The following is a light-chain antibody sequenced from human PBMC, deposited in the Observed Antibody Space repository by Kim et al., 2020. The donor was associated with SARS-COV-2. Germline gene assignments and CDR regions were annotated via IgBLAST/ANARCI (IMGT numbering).Light chain of an antibody. J-gene: IGLJ3*02. V-gene: IGLV3-21*04. CDR3: QVWDSSSDHVV. CDR1: NIGGKT. Sequence: SYELTQPPSVSVAPGKTASITCWGNNIGGKTVHWYQQKPGQAPVLVIFYDSERPSGIPERFSGSKSGNTATLTISRVEAGDEADYYCQVWDSSSDHVVFGGGTQLTVL. CDR2: YDS.